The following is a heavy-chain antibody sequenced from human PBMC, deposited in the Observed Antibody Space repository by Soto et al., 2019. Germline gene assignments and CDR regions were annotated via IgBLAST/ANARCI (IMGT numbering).Heavy chain of an antibody. CDR3: ARGGEDKWLAFDF. CDR1: SGSLNSTNW. J-gene: IGHJ4*02. Sequence: SETLALTCAVFSGSLNSTNWWSWVRQPPGKGLEWIGEIYHSGSTNYNPSLKSRVTISVAESANHFSLTLTSVTAADTAVYYCARGGEDKWLAFDFRGQGTLVTVSS. V-gene: IGHV4-4*02. D-gene: IGHD6-19*01. CDR2: IYHSGST.